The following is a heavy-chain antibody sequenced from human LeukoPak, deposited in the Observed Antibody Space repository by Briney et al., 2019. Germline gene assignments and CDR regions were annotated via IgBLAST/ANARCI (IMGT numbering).Heavy chain of an antibody. CDR1: GFTFNSYW. CDR2: INSDGSST. CDR3: AKDGGYYGSGSPFNWFDP. V-gene: IGHV3-74*01. Sequence: GGSLRLSCAASGFTFNSYWMHWVRQAPGKGLVWVSRINSDGSSTSYADSVKGRFTISRDNAKNSLYLQMNSLRPEDTALYYCAKDGGYYGSGSPFNWFDPWGQGTLVTVSS. D-gene: IGHD3-10*01. J-gene: IGHJ5*02.